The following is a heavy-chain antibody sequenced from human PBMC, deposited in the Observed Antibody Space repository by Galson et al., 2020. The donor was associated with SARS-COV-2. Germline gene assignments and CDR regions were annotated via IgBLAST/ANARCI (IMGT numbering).Heavy chain of an antibody. Sequence: GGSLRLSCAASGFTFSNYWMHWVRQAPGKGLVWVSRITRDESSPTYADSVKGSFTISRDNAKNTLYLQMNSLRAEDTAVYYCAPRYCTSTSCEAGFDYWGQGTQVTVS. CDR1: GFTFSNYW. V-gene: IGHV3-74*01. CDR2: ITRDESSP. CDR3: APRYCTSTSCEAGFDY. J-gene: IGHJ4*02. D-gene: IGHD2-2*01.